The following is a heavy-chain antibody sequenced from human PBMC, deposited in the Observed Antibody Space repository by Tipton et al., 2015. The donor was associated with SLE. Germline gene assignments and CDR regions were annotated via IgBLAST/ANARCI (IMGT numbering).Heavy chain of an antibody. CDR3: ARDPTVTNPPFDI. CDR2: ISAYNGNT. D-gene: IGHD4-17*01. V-gene: IGHV1-18*04. Sequence: QLVQSGAEVKKPGASVKVSCRASGYSFTSYGISWVRQAPGQGLEWMGWISAYNGNTNYAQKLQGRVTMTTDTSTSTVYMELRSLRSDATAVYYCARDPTVTNPPFDIWCQGDMVTVSS. J-gene: IGHJ3*02. CDR1: GYSFTSYG.